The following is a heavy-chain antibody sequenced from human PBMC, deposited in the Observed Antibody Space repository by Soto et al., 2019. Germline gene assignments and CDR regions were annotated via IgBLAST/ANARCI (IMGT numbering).Heavy chain of an antibody. D-gene: IGHD2-2*01. Sequence: GGSLRLSCAASGFSFSSYEMNWVRQAPGKGLEWVSYISSSGTTTYYADSVKGRFTISRDNAKNSLSLQMNSLRAEDTALYYCARGCSSTSCYLGNWFAPWGQGTQVTVSS. CDR2: ISSSGTTT. V-gene: IGHV3-48*03. CDR1: GFSFSSYE. J-gene: IGHJ5*02. CDR3: ARGCSSTSCYLGNWFAP.